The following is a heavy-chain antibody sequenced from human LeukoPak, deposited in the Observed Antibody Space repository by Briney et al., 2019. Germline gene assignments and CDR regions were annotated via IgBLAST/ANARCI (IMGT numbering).Heavy chain of an antibody. CDR2: IYSGGST. CDR1: GFTVSSNY. D-gene: IGHD6-19*01. CDR3: AKVRSSGWYGPGDY. Sequence: GGSLRLSCAASGFTVSSNYMSWVRQAPGKGLEWVSVIYSGGSTYYADSVKGRFTISRDNSKNTLYLQMNSLRAEDTAVYYCAKVRSSGWYGPGDYWGQGTLVTVSS. V-gene: IGHV3-53*05. J-gene: IGHJ4*02.